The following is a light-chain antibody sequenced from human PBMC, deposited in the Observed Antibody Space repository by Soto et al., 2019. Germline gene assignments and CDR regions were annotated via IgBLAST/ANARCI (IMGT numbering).Light chain of an antibody. J-gene: IGKJ5*01. CDR3: QQRSNWPPLT. CDR1: QSVSSN. CDR2: GAF. V-gene: IGKV3-11*01. Sequence: DIVMTQSPVTLSVSPGERATLSCRSSQSVSSNLAWYQQKPGQAPSLLIYGAFTRATGIPARFSGTGSGTEFTLTISSLEPEDFSVYYCQQRSNWPPLTFGQGTRLEI.